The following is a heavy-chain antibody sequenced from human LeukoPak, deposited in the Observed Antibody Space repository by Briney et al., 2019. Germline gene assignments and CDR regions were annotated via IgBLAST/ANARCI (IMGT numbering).Heavy chain of an antibody. J-gene: IGHJ3*02. D-gene: IGHD3-22*01. Sequence: ASVKVSCKASGYTFTSYAMHWVRQAPGQRLEWMGWINAGNGNTKYSQEFQGRVTITRDTSASTAYMELSSLRSEDMAVNYCARDFGYDSSGPWEDAFDIWGQGTMVTVSS. CDR3: ARDFGYDSSGPWEDAFDI. CDR2: INAGNGNT. CDR1: GYTFTSYA. V-gene: IGHV1-3*03.